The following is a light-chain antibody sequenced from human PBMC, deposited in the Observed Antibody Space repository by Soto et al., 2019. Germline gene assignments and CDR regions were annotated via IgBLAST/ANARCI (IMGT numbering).Light chain of an antibody. CDR1: QVISSY. J-gene: IGKJ5*01. CDR2: STS. Sequence: QLTQTPSSLSASVGDRVTITCRASQVISSYLAWYQQKPGKAPKLLIYSTSTLQSGVPSRFSGSGSGTDFTLTISSLQPEDFATYYCQQLHTYPVTSGQGTRLEIK. CDR3: QQLHTYPVT. V-gene: IGKV1-9*01.